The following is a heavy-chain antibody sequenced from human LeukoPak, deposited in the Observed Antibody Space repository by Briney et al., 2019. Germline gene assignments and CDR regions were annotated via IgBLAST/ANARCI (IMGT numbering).Heavy chain of an antibody. J-gene: IGHJ4*02. D-gene: IGHD3-22*01. Sequence: PGRSLRLSCAASGFTFSSYSMNWVRQAPGKGLEWVSSISSSSSYIYYADSVKGRFTISRDNAKNSLYLQMNSLRAEDTAVYYCARDLYDSSGYSSPIDHWGQGTLVTVSS. CDR1: GFTFSSYS. CDR3: ARDLYDSSGYSSPIDH. V-gene: IGHV3-21*01. CDR2: ISSSSSYI.